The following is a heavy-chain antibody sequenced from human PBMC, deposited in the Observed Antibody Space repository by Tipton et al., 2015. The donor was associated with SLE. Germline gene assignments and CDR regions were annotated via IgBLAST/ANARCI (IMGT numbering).Heavy chain of an antibody. J-gene: IGHJ4*02. Sequence: GLAKPSETLSLTCAVYGGSFSGYYWSWIRQPPGKGLEWIGCIHYSGSTNCDPSLKSRVTISVDTSKNQFSLSLRSVTAADTAVYYCARDLYGGAARLDYWGQGTLVSVSS. D-gene: IGHD3-16*01. CDR3: ARDLYGGAARLDY. V-gene: IGHV4-59*01. CDR1: GGSFSGYY. CDR2: IHYSGST.